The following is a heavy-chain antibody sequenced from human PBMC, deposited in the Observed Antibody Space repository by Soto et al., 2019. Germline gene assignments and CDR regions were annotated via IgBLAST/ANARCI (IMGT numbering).Heavy chain of an antibody. Sequence: AESLKISCNGSGYSFTSYWISWVRQMPGKGLEWMGRIDPSDSYTNYSPSFQGHVTISADKSISTAYLQWSSLKASDTAMYYCARRGSSSWYYYYDYWGQGTLVTVYS. D-gene: IGHD6-13*01. J-gene: IGHJ4*02. V-gene: IGHV5-10-1*01. CDR3: ARRGSSSWYYYYDY. CDR2: IDPSDSYT. CDR1: GYSFTSYW.